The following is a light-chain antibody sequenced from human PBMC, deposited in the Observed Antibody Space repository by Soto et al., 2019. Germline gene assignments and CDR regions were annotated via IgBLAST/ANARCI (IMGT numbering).Light chain of an antibody. CDR3: QQYGSSFT. CDR2: GAC. J-gene: IGKJ3*01. CDR1: QSVSSSY. Sequence: EIVLTQSPGTLSLSPGERATLSCRASQSVSSSYLAWDQQKPGEAPRLLFYGACSRATGIPDRFSGSGSGTDFTLTISRLEPEHRAVYSWQQYGSSFTFGPGTNVDIK. V-gene: IGKV3-20*01.